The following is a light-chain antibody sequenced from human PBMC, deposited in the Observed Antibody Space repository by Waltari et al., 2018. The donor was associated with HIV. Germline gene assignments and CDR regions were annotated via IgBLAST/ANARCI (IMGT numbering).Light chain of an antibody. Sequence: EILMTQSPATLSVSPGERATLSCRASQSVGSNLAWYQQKPGQAPRLLVYDASTRATGIPARFSGSGSGTEFTLTISSLQSEDFAVYYCQQYNNWPPRDTFGQGTKLEIK. J-gene: IGKJ2*01. CDR2: DAS. V-gene: IGKV3-15*01. CDR3: QQYNNWPPRDT. CDR1: QSVGSN.